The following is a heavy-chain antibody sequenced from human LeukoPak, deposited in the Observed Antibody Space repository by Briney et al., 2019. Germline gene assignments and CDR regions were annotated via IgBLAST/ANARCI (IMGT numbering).Heavy chain of an antibody. CDR1: GGSFSGYY. J-gene: IGHJ4*02. CDR3: ARDDYGGNSGFDY. CDR2: INHSGST. D-gene: IGHD4-23*01. Sequence: PSETLSLTCAVYGGSFSGYYWSWIRQPPGKGLEWIGEINHSGSTNYNPSLKSRVTISVDTSKNQFSLKLSSVTAADTAVYYCARDDYGGNSGFDYWGQGTLVTVSS. V-gene: IGHV4-34*01.